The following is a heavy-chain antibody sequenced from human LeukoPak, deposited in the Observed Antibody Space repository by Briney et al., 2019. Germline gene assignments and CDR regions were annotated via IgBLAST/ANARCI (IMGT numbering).Heavy chain of an antibody. CDR3: ARDDHYSSWN. CDR2: IKQDGSEK. V-gene: IGHV3-7*05. CDR1: GFTFSSYS. Sequence: GGSLRLSCAASGFTFSSYSMNWVRQAPGKGLEWVANIKQDGSEKYYVDSVKGRFTISKDNAKNSLYLQMNSLRAEDTAMYYCARDDHYSSWNWGQGTLVTVSS. J-gene: IGHJ4*02. D-gene: IGHD4-11*01.